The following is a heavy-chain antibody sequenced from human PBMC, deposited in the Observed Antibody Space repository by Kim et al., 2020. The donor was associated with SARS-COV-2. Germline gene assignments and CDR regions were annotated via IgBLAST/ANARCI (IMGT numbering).Heavy chain of an antibody. CDR2: INLSGST. CDR1: GGSFSGYS. J-gene: IGHJ5*01. Sequence: SETLSLTCAVSGGSFSGYSCCWIRHPPRTGLEWIGEINLSGSTNYNPSLTRRITISVDTSTNQFSLNLSSVSAAATAVSYCSGGPGCCSSLCGSPNWLYS. D-gene: IGHD6-13*01. V-gene: IGHV4-34*01. CDR3: SGGPGCCSSLCGSPNWLYS.